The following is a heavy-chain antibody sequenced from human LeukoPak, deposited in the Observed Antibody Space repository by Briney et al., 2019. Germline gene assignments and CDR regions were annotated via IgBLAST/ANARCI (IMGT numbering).Heavy chain of an antibody. D-gene: IGHD5-24*01. CDR3: ARVDGYNSGY. CDR1: GYTFTGDY. V-gene: IGHV1-2*06. Sequence: ASVKVSCKASGYTFTGDYMHWVRQAPGQGLEWMGRLNPNSGGTNYAQKFQGRVTMTRDTYISTAYMELSRLRSDDTAVYYCARVDGYNSGYWGQGTLVTVSS. CDR2: LNPNSGGT. J-gene: IGHJ4*02.